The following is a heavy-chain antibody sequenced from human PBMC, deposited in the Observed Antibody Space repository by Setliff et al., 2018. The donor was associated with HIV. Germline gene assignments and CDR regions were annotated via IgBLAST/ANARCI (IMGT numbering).Heavy chain of an antibody. CDR1: GFTFSSYV. Sequence: GGSLRLSCAASGFTFSSYVMTWVRQAPGKGLEWVSSVSRSGDNTYYADSVKGRFTISKDNYMNTLYLQMDSLRADDTALYFCAKDLGGCRGVCSSYWGQGTLVTVSS. V-gene: IGHV3-23*01. J-gene: IGHJ4*02. CDR3: AKDLGGCRGVCSSY. D-gene: IGHD2-8*02. CDR2: VSRSGDNT.